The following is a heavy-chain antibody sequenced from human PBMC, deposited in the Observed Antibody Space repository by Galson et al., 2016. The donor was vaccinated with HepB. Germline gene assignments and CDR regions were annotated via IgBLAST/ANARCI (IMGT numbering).Heavy chain of an antibody. CDR2: ISYSGST. V-gene: IGHV4-59*01. J-gene: IGHJ4*02. Sequence: SETLSLTCTISGDSNSRYYWSWVRQSPEKGLEWIGDISYSGSTKYNPSLKSRVTISGDMSKSQFSLKLKSVTAADTATYSCAGQMTALMSIDWWGRGTLVTVSA. CDR1: GDSNSRYY. CDR3: AGQMTALMSIDW. D-gene: IGHD2-21*02.